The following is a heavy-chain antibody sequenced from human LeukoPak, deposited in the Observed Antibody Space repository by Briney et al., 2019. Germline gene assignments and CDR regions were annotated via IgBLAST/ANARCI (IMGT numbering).Heavy chain of an antibody. J-gene: IGHJ5*02. CDR2: IWYDGSNK. CDR3: ARAGLEPSEQTIADKWFDP. D-gene: IGHD1-1*01. Sequence: GGSLRLSCAASGFTFSSYGMHWVRQAPGKGLEWVAVIWYDGSNKYYADSVKGRFTISRDNSKNTLYLQMNSLRAEDTAVYYCARAGLEPSEQTIADKWFDPWGQGTLVTVSS. CDR1: GFTFSSYG. V-gene: IGHV3-33*01.